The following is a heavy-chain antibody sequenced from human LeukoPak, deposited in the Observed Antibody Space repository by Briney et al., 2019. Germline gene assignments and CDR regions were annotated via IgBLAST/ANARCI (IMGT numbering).Heavy chain of an antibody. D-gene: IGHD1-1*01. CDR3: AVGVGGDDWKYYFDY. J-gene: IGHJ4*02. V-gene: IGHV4-61*01. Sequence: SETLSLTCTVSGGSVSSGSYYWSWIRQPPGKGLEWIAYIYYSGSANYNPSLKSRVTISVDTSKNQFSLNLGSVTDADTAVYYCAVGVGGDDWKYYFDYWGQGTLVTVSS. CDR2: IYYSGSA. CDR1: GGSVSSGSYY.